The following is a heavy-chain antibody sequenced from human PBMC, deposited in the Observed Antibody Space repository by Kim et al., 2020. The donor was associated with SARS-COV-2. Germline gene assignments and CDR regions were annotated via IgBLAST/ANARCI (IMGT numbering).Heavy chain of an antibody. D-gene: IGHD2-15*01. J-gene: IGHJ5*02. V-gene: IGHV4-59*11. CDR2: MYYSGST. Sequence: SETLSLTCSVSGGSISDHFWSWIRQPPGKGLEWIGYMYYSGSTNYNPSLKSRVTISVDTSKNQLSLRLSSVTAADTAIYYCARTLGAYCSDGGCYSYEVNFDPWGQGTLVTVSS. CDR1: GGSISDHF. CDR3: ARTLGAYCSDGGCYSYEVNFDP.